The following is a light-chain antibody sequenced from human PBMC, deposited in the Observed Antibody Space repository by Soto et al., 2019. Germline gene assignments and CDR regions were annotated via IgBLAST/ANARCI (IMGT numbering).Light chain of an antibody. CDR2: DAS. V-gene: IGKV3-11*01. Sequence: EIVLTQSPATLSLSPGERATLSCRASQSVNNYLAWYQQRPGQAPRLLIYDASNRATGIPARFSGSGSGTYFTLTISSLEPEDFAVYYCQHRNNRPFSFGPGTKVDIK. J-gene: IGKJ3*01. CDR3: QHRNNRPFS. CDR1: QSVNNY.